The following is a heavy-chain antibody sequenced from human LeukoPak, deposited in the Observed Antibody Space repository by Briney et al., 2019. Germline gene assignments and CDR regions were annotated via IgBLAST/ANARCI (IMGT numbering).Heavy chain of an antibody. D-gene: IGHD3-22*01. J-gene: IGHJ3*02. V-gene: IGHV3-48*02. CDR2: FSRSSSTI. CDR1: GFTFSSYE. Sequence: GGALRLSCAASGFTFSSYEMNWVRQAPGKGLEWILYFSRSSSTIYYADSVKGRFTISRDNAKNSLHLQMNSLRDDDTAVYYCARVAYDSSGFDAFYIWGQGTMVTVSS. CDR3: ARVAYDSSGFDAFYI.